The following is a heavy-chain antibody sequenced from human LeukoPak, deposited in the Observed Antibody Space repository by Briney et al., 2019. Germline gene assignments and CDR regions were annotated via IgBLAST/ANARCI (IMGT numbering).Heavy chain of an antibody. CDR3: ARITPYYYGSGSLTSGYYYYYMDV. V-gene: IGHV4-4*07. J-gene: IGHJ6*03. Sequence: SETLSLTCTVSGGSISSYYWSWIRQPAGRGLEWIGRIYTSGSTTYNPSLKSRVTMSVDTSKSQFSLNLMSVTAANTAVYYCARITPYYYGSGSLTSGYYYYYMDVWGKGTTVTISS. D-gene: IGHD3-10*01. CDR2: IYTSGST. CDR1: GGSISSYY.